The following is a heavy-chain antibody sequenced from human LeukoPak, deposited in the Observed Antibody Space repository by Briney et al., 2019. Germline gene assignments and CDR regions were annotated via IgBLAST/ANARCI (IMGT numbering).Heavy chain of an antibody. CDR2: ICYSGST. J-gene: IGHJ4*02. V-gene: IGHV4-59*08. Sequence: PSETLSLTCTVSGGSISSYYWSWIRQPPGKGLEWIGYICYSGSTNYNPSLKSRVTISVDTSKNQFSLKLSSVTAADTAVYYCARLLWYDSSGYTYYFDYWGQGTLVTVSS. D-gene: IGHD3-22*01. CDR1: GGSISSYY. CDR3: ARLLWYDSSGYTYYFDY.